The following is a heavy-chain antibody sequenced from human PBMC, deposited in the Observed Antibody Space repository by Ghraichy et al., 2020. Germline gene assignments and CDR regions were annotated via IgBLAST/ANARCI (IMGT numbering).Heavy chain of an antibody. CDR2: ISTSSSTI. CDR3: ANRYCSGGNCYFDY. D-gene: IGHD2-15*01. CDR1: GYTFSNYN. J-gene: IGHJ4*02. V-gene: IGHV3-48*02. Sequence: GGSLRLSCAASGYTFSNYNMNWVRQAPGKGLEWVAYISTSSSTIYYADSVKGRFTISRDNAKNSLYLQMNSLRDEDTAVYYCANRYCSGGNCYFDYWGQGTLVTVSS.